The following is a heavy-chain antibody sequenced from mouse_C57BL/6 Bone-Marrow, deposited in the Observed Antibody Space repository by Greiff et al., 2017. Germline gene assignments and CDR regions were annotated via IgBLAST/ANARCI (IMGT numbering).Heavy chain of an antibody. J-gene: IGHJ2*01. Sequence: QVQLQQSGAELVRPGASVTLSCKASGYTFTDYELHWVKQTPVHGLEWIGAIDPETGGTAYNQKFKGKAILTADKSSSTAYMELRSLTSEDSAVYYCTRLTGYFDYWGQGTTLTVSS. CDR1: GYTFTDYE. D-gene: IGHD4-1*01. V-gene: IGHV1-15*01. CDR3: TRLTGYFDY. CDR2: IDPETGGT.